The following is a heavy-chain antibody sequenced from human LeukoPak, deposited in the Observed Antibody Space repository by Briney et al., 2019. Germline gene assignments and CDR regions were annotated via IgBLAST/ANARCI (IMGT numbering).Heavy chain of an antibody. V-gene: IGHV1-8*01. CDR2: MNPNSGNT. CDR1: GYTFTSYD. CDR3: ARVRSEDGYNPYYYMDV. J-gene: IGHJ6*03. Sequence: GASVKVSCKASGYTFTSYDINWVRQATGQGLEWMGWMNPNSGNTGYAQKFQGRVTMTRNTSISTAYMELSSLRSEDTAVYYCARVRSEDGYNPYYYMDVWGKGTTVTISS. D-gene: IGHD5-24*01.